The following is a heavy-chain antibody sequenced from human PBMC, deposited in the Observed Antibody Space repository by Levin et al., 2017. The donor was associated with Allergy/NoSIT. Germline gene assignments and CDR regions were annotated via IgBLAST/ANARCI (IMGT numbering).Heavy chain of an antibody. Sequence: GESLKISCKASGYTFTSYAMNWVRQAPGQGLEWMGWINTNTGNPTYAQGFTGRFVFSLDTSVSTAYLQICSLKAEDTAVYYCARQLSEDFWSGYPDYWGQGTLVTVSS. CDR1: GYTFTSYA. CDR3: ARQLSEDFWSGYPDY. CDR2: INTNTGNP. J-gene: IGHJ4*02. D-gene: IGHD3-3*01. V-gene: IGHV7-4-1*01.